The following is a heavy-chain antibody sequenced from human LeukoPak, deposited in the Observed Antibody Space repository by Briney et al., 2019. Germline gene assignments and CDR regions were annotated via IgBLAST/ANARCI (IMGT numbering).Heavy chain of an antibody. Sequence: ASVKVSCKASGYTFTGYYMHWVRQAPGQGLEWMGWINPNSGGTNYAQKSQGRVTMTRDTSISTAYMELSRLRSDDTAVYYCARNRYCSGGSCYPYHDYWGQGTLVTVSS. J-gene: IGHJ4*02. CDR3: ARNRYCSGGSCYPYHDY. CDR2: INPNSGGT. D-gene: IGHD2-15*01. V-gene: IGHV1-2*02. CDR1: GYTFTGYY.